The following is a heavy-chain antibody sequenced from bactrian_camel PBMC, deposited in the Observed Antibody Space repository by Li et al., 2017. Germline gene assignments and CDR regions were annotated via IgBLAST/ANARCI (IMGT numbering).Heavy chain of an antibody. CDR2: IYLHGPMT. Sequence: HVQLVESGGGSVQAGGSLRLSCEASGNTDDATCMGWFRQDPGKEREPVATIYLHGPMTWYADSVKGRFTISRDNDRNTVYLEMSILKPEDTAVYYCAATCGGLVPPDRPVTSWGRGTQVTVS. CDR1: GNTDDATC. J-gene: IGHJ7*01. D-gene: IGHD5*01. V-gene: IGHV3-3*01.